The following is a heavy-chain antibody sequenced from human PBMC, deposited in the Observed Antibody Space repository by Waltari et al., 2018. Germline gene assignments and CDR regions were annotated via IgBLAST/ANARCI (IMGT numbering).Heavy chain of an antibody. J-gene: IGHJ4*02. Sequence: QIQLVESGGGVVQPGRSLRLSCAASGFIFSSNGMHWVRQAQGKGLDWVAGIWYDGSRTLYADSVKGRFTISRDNSKNTLSLQMNSLRAEDTALYYCARGRGVLSDAYFDYWGQGTLVTVSS. D-gene: IGHD3-10*01. CDR3: ARGRGVLSDAYFDY. V-gene: IGHV3-33*01. CDR1: GFIFSSNG. CDR2: IWYDGSRT.